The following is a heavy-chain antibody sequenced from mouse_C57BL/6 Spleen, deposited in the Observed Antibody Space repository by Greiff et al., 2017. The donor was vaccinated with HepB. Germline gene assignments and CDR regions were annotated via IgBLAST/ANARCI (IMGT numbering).Heavy chain of an antibody. D-gene: IGHD2-3*01. V-gene: IGHV1-82*01. J-gene: IGHJ3*01. Sequence: QVQLKESGPELVKPGASVKISCKASGYAFSSSWMNWVKQRPGKGLEWIGRIYPGDGDTNYNGKFKGKATLTADKSSSTAYMQLSSLTSEDSAVYCCARGRDDYDGYPGGCAYWGQGTLVTVSA. CDR2: IYPGDGDT. CDR3: ARGRDDYDGYPGGCAY. CDR1: GYAFSSSW.